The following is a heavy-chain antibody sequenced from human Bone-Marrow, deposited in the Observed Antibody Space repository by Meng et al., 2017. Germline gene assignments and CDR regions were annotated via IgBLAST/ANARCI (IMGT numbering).Heavy chain of an antibody. J-gene: IGHJ3*02. CDR2: ISTYSGYA. V-gene: IGHV1-18*01. D-gene: IGHD2-2*01. Sequence: ASVKVSCKASGYTFSNYDITWVRQAPGQGPEWMGWISTYSGYANYAQKFRGRVTMTTDTSTSAAYMELRSLRSDDTAVYYCVWGTYCSTTTCRDPYAFDIWGQGTKVTVSS. CDR3: VWGTYCSTTTCRDPYAFDI. CDR1: GYTFSNYD.